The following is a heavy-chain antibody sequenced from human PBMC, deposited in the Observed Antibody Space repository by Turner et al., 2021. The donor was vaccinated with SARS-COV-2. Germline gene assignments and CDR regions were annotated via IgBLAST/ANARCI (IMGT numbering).Heavy chain of an antibody. CDR3: TTHSSPDY. J-gene: IGHJ4*02. D-gene: IGHD4-4*01. V-gene: IGHV3-15*01. Sequence: EVELLESGGGLVKPGGSLSISCAASGFTFSNAWMSWGRQGPGKGLGWVGRIKTKTDGGTTDYAAPVKGRFTISREDSKNTLYLQMNSLKAEDTAVYYCTTHSSPDYWGQGTLVTVSS. CDR1: GFTFSNAW. CDR2: IKTKTDGGTT.